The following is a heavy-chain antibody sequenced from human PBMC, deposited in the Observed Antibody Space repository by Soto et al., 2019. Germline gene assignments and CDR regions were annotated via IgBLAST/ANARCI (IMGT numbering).Heavy chain of an antibody. CDR3: ARGGISHWAYFYYMDV. Sequence: PSETLSLTCTVSGGSISSYYWSWIRQPPGKGLEWIGYINHRGSSNYNPSLKSRVTMSVDTSKNQFSLTLNSVTAADTATYYCARGGISHWAYFYYMDVWDRGTTVTVSS. CDR2: INHRGSS. D-gene: IGHD2-21*01. J-gene: IGHJ6*03. CDR1: GGSISSYY. V-gene: IGHV4-59*12.